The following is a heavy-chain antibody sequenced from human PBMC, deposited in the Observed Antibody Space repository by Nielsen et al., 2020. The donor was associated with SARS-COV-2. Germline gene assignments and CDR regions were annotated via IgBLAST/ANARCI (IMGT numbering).Heavy chain of an antibody. J-gene: IGHJ4*02. V-gene: IGHV3-30*03. CDR1: GFTFSSYG. CDR3: TGGVGRYYFDY. D-gene: IGHD3-16*01. CDR2: ISYDGSNK. Sequence: GESLKISCAASGFTFSSYGMHWVRQAPGKGLEWVAVISYDGSNKYYADSVKGRFTISRDESKNTLYLQMNSLRAEGTAVYYCTGGVGRYYFDYWGQGTLVTVSS.